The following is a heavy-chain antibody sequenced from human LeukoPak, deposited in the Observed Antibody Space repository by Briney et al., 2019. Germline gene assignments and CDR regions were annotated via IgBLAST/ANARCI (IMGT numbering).Heavy chain of an antibody. CDR3: ARENWNYGWDV. V-gene: IGHV3-23*01. Sequence: GGSLRLSCAASGFTFSSYAMTWVRQAPGKGLEWVSTISSSGSSTYYADSVKGRFTISRDNSKNTLYLQMNSLRAEDTAAYYCARENWNYGWDVWGKGTTVTVSS. J-gene: IGHJ6*04. CDR1: GFTFSSYA. D-gene: IGHD1-1*01. CDR2: ISSSGSST.